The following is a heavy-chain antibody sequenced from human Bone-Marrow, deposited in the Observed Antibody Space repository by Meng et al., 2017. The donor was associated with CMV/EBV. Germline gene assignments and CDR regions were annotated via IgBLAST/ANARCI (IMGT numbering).Heavy chain of an antibody. CDR3: TRGSYFYASGTY. CDR2: ISSTGSNI. V-gene: IGHV3-21*04. J-gene: IGHJ4*02. D-gene: IGHD3-10*01. CDR1: GFTFSSYW. Sequence: GESLKISCAASGFTFSSYWMHWVRQAPGKGLEWISSISSTGSNIDYADSVKGRFTSSRDNAKNSLVLEMISLRAEDTAVYYCTRGSYFYASGTYWGQGTLVTVSS.